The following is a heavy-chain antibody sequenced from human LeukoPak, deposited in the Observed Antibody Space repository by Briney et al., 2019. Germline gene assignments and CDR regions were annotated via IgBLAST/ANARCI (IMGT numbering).Heavy chain of an antibody. CDR1: GFTFSDYA. V-gene: IGHV3-30-3*01. Sequence: PGGSLRLSCAASGFTFSDYATHWVRQAPGKGLEWVALISYDGNNKEYADSVKGRFTISRDNSKSTVFLQVNSLRGEDTAVFYCARDPLNRRWGSYYFDYWGQGTLVIVSS. J-gene: IGHJ4*02. CDR2: ISYDGNNK. CDR3: ARDPLNRRWGSYYFDY. D-gene: IGHD7-27*01.